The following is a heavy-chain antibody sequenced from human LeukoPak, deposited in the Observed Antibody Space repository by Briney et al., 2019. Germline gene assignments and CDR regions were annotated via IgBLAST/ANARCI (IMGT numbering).Heavy chain of an antibody. J-gene: IGHJ4*02. CDR1: GISLSNYG. V-gene: IGHV3-23*01. CDR2: ISDSGGRT. CDR3: AKRGVVIRVILVGFHKEAYYFDS. Sequence: GGSLRLSCAVSGISLSNYGMSWVRQAPGKGLEWVAGISDSGGRTKYADSVKGRFTISRDNSKNTLYLQMNSLRAEDTAVYFCAKRGVVIRVILVGFHKEAYYFDSWGQGALVTVSS. D-gene: IGHD3-22*01.